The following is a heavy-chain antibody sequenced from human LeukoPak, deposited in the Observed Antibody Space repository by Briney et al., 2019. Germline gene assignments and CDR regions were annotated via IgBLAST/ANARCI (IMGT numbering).Heavy chain of an antibody. Sequence: GGSLRLSCAASGFTFSSYAMYWVRQAPGEGLEWVAAISYDGRNNYYADSVKGRLTIARDNSKNTLYLQMSSLRAEDTAVYYCARVLQQLVRYYYYGMDVWGQGTTVTVSS. CDR3: ARVLQQLVRYYYYGMDV. D-gene: IGHD6-13*01. CDR1: GFTFSSYA. V-gene: IGHV3-30*04. J-gene: IGHJ6*02. CDR2: ISYDGRNN.